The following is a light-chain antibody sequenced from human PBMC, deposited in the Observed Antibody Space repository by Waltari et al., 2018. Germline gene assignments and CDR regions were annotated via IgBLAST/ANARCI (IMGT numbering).Light chain of an antibody. CDR2: EGN. V-gene: IGLV2-23*01. CDR3: CSYGVRVF. J-gene: IGLJ2*01. Sequence: QSALTQPASVSGSPGQSITISCTGTSSDIGNYNFFVSWYQHRPGEAPKLIIYEGNVRPSGVSDRFSGSKSGNAASLTISGLQAEDEAYYYCCSYGVRVFFGGGTKLTVL. CDR1: SSDIGNYNFF.